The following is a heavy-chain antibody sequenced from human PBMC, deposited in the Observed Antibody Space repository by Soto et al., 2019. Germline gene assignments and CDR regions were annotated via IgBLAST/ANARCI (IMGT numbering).Heavy chain of an antibody. D-gene: IGHD3-3*01. V-gene: IGHV4-34*01. CDR2: INHSGST. J-gene: IGHJ6*02. Sequence: PSETLSLTCAVYGGSFSGYYWSWIRQPPGKGLEWIGEINHSGSTNYNPSLKSRVTISVDTSKNQFSLKLSSVTAAATAVYYCARGEHVVRFLEWLSPDYYYYGMDVWGQGTTVTVSS. CDR3: ARGEHVVRFLEWLSPDYYYYGMDV. CDR1: GGSFSGYY.